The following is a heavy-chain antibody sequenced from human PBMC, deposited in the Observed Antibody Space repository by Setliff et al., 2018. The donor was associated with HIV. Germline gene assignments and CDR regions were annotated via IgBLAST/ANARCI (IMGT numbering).Heavy chain of an antibody. V-gene: IGHV7-4-1*01. CDR3: TRDHTPPPNYDFWSGQIDLRNIFYYMDV. D-gene: IGHD3-3*01. J-gene: IGHJ6*03. CDR2: INPNTGNP. CDR1: GYSLTSYS. Sequence: ASVKVSCKASGYSLTSYSINWVRRVPGQGLEWMGYINPNTGNPTYAQGFTGRFVFSVDTPVSTAYLQIFSLKAEDTAVYYCTRDHTPPPNYDFWSGQIDLRNIFYYMDVWGTGTPVTVSS.